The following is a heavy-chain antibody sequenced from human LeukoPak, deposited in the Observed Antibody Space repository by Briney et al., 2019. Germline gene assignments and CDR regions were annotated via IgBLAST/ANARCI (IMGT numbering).Heavy chain of an antibody. D-gene: IGHD6-13*01. V-gene: IGHV3-23*01. CDR3: AKRSSSSWYLFDY. J-gene: IGHJ4*02. CDR2: VTNSGGDT. CDR1: GFTFSNYV. Sequence: GGSLRLSCAASGFTFSNYVMSWVRQAPGKGLEWVSAVTNSGGDTYYSDSAKGRFTISRDNSKNTLYLQMNSLRAEDTAVYYCAKRSSSSWYLFDYWGQGTLVTVSS.